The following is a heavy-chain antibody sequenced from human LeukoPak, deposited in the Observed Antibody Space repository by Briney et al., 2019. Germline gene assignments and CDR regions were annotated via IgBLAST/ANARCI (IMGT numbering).Heavy chain of an antibody. J-gene: IGHJ1*01. V-gene: IGHV3-30*18. CDR2: ISFDGSNQ. CDR1: GFTFSSFG. CDR3: AKSHPPTVTTEEGEYLQH. D-gene: IGHD4-17*01. Sequence: GRSLRLSCAASGFTFSSFGMHWVRQAPGQGLEWVAVISFDGSNQYYADSVKGRFTIYRDNFKNTVYLQMNSLRAEETAVYYCAKSHPPTVTTEEGEYLQHWGQGTLVTVSS.